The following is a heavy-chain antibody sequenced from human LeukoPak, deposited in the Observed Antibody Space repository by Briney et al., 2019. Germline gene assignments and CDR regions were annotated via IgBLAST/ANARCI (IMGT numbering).Heavy chain of an antibody. Sequence: GRSLSLSCAASGLTFSSYSMQWARHPPGRGREWGAVISYDGSNKYYADSVKGRFTISRDNSKNTLYLQMNSVRAEDTGVYYCAREGRYSGYGSFDDWGRGTLVTVSS. CDR3: AREGRYSGYGSFDD. D-gene: IGHD5-12*01. V-gene: IGHV3-30*04. J-gene: IGHJ4*02. CDR1: GLTFSSYS. CDR2: ISYDGSNK.